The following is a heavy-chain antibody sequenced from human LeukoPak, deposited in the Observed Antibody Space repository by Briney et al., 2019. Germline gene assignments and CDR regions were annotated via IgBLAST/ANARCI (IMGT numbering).Heavy chain of an antibody. CDR2: ISSSGSDI. CDR1: GFTFSSYT. J-gene: IGHJ4*02. Sequence: GGSLRLSCVASGFTFSSYTMNWVRQAPGKGLEWGSSISSSGSDIYYADSVKGRFTISRDNAKKSLYLQMNSLRAEDTAVYYCARAILYPYYFDYWGQGTLVTVSS. V-gene: IGHV3-21*01. D-gene: IGHD2-8*01. CDR3: ARAILYPYYFDY.